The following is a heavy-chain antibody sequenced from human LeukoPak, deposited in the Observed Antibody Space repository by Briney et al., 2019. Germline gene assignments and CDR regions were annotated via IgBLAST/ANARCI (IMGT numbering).Heavy chain of an antibody. Sequence: GGSLRLSCVASVSSGLTRWMNWVRQAPGKGLEWVAIIKEDGSDKYYVDSVKGRFTISRDNAKNSVYLQMNSLRVEHRAVYYCASGVGWEFGYWGQGTLVSVSS. CDR1: VSSGLTRW. J-gene: IGHJ4*02. CDR3: ASGVGWEFGY. D-gene: IGHD3-10*01. V-gene: IGHV3-7*01. CDR2: IKEDGSDK.